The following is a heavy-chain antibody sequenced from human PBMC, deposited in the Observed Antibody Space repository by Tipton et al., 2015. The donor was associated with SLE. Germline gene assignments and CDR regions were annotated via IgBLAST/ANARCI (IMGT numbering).Heavy chain of an antibody. CDR2: FYYSGNT. CDR3: ARDYYDSRGYTLFDY. J-gene: IGHJ4*02. V-gene: IGHV4-39*07. Sequence: GLVKPSETLSLTCTVSGDSISSSSYYWGWIRQPPGKGLEWIGTFYYSGNTYFNPSLKSRVTISVDTSKNQFSLRLSSVTAADTAVYYCARDYYDSRGYTLFDYWGQGALVTVSS. D-gene: IGHD3-22*01. CDR1: GDSISSSSYY.